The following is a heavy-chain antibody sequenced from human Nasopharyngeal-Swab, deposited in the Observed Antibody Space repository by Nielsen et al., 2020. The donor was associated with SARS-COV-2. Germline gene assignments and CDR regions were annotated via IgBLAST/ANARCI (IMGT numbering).Heavy chain of an antibody. D-gene: IGHD3-10*01. CDR3: ARGPLWFGEDYYYYYMDV. J-gene: IGHJ6*03. V-gene: IGHV3-7*04. Sequence: WIRQPPGKGLEWVANIKQDGSEKYYVDSVKGRFTISRDNSKNTLYLQMNSLRAEDTAVYYCARGPLWFGEDYYYYYMDVWGKGTTVTVSS. CDR2: IKQDGSEK.